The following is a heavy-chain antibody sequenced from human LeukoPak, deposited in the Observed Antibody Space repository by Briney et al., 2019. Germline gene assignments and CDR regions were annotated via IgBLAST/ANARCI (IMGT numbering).Heavy chain of an antibody. J-gene: IGHJ3*02. V-gene: IGHV3-30-3*01. CDR3: ASEGGRGYSYDNAFDI. Sequence: GGPLRLSCAASGFTFSSYAMHGVRQAPGKALEWVAVISYDGSNKYYADSVKGRFTISRDNSKNTLYLQMNSLRAEDTAVYYCASEGGRGYSYDNAFDIWGQGTMVTVSS. D-gene: IGHD5-18*01. CDR1: GFTFSSYA. CDR2: ISYDGSNK.